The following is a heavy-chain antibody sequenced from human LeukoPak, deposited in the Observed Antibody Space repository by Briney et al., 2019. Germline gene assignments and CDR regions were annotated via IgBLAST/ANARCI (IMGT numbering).Heavy chain of an antibody. V-gene: IGHV3-21*04. CDR3: ARGRVSWFGEPFDY. CDR2: ITSSSSYI. J-gene: IGHJ4*02. Sequence: GGSLRLSCAASGFTFSTYSMNWVRQAPGKGLEWVSSITSSSSYICYADSVKGRFTISRDNSKNTLYLQMNSLRAEDTAVYYCARGRVSWFGEPFDYWGQGTLVTVSS. D-gene: IGHD3-10*01. CDR1: GFTFSTYS.